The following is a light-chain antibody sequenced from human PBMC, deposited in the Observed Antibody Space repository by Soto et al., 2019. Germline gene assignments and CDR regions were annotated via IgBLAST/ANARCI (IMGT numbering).Light chain of an antibody. V-gene: IGKV3-15*01. Sequence: EIVMTQSPATVSVSPGERATLSCRASQSVGSNLAWYQQNPGQAPRLLIYGASTRATGIPARFSGSGSGTEFTLSISSLQSEDFAVYSCQQYNNWPYTFGQGTKLEI. CDR3: QQYNNWPYT. J-gene: IGKJ2*01. CDR2: GAS. CDR1: QSVGSN.